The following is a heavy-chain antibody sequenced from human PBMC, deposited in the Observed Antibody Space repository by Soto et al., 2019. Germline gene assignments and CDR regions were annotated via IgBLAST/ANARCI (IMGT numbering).Heavy chain of an antibody. J-gene: IGHJ4*02. Sequence: GGSLRLSCAASGFTFSNAWMNWVRQAPGKGLEWVGRIKSKTDGGTTDYAAPVKGRFTISSEDSKNTQYLQMNSLKPGDTAVYYCTTGGDIVATRLYYVWGSYRYYFDYWGQGTLVTVSS. D-gene: IGHD3-16*02. CDR3: TTGGDIVATRLYYVWGSYRYYFDY. CDR2: IKSKTDGGTT. CDR1: GFTFSNAW. V-gene: IGHV3-15*07.